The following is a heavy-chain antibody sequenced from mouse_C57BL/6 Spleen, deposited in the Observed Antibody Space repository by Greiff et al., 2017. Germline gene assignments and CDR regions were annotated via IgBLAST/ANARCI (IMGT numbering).Heavy chain of an antibody. CDR3: ARFLNDGYYDY. V-gene: IGHV1-18*01. CDR2: INPNNGGT. J-gene: IGHJ2*01. CDR1: GYTFTDYN. Sequence: VQLQQSGPELVKPGASVKIPCKASGYTFTDYNMDWVKQSHGKSLEWIGDINPNNGGTIYNQKFKGKATLTVAKSSSTAYMELRSLTSEDTAVYYCARFLNDGYYDYWGQGTTLTVSS. D-gene: IGHD2-3*01.